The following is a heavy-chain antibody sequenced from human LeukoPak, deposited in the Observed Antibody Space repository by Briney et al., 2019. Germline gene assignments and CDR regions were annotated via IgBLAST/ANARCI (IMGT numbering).Heavy chain of an antibody. V-gene: IGHV3-7*01. CDR3: ARGRDHSWFGEIWDNAFDI. D-gene: IGHD3-10*01. CDR2: IKKDGNDK. CDR1: GFTFSSYS. Sequence: GGSLRLSCAASGFTFSSYSMTWVRQAPGKGLEWVANIKKDGNDKYYVDSVKGRFTTSRDNARSSLSLQMNSLRVEDTALYYCARGRDHSWFGEIWDNAFDIWGQGTMVTVSS. J-gene: IGHJ3*02.